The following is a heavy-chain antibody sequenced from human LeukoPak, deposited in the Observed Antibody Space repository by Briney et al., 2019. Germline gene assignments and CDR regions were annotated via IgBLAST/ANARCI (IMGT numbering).Heavy chain of an antibody. J-gene: IGHJ5*01. CDR1: GGSFSGYY. Sequence: SETLSFTCAVYGGSFSGYYWSWIRQPPGKGLEWIGEINHSGSTNYNQSLKSRVTISVDTSKNKFSLKLSSVSAADTAVYYCWRRSGFGDIVVVPAAIWFDPWGQGTLVTVSS. D-gene: IGHD2-2*01. V-gene: IGHV4-34*01. CDR2: INHSGST. CDR3: WRRSGFGDIVVVPAAIWFDP.